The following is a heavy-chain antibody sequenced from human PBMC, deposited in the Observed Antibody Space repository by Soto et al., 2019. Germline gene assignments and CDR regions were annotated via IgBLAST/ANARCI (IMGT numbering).Heavy chain of an antibody. D-gene: IGHD2-2*01. V-gene: IGHV1-18*01. J-gene: IGHJ6*03. CDR1: GYTFTSYG. Sequence: ASVKVSCKASGYTFTSYGISWVRQAPGQGLEWMGWISAYNGNTNYAQKLQGRVTMTTDTSTSTAYMELRSLRSDDTAVYYCARVSGYCSSTSCYKPDYDYYYMGVWGTGTTVNVSS. CDR2: ISAYNGNT. CDR3: ARVSGYCSSTSCYKPDYDYYYMGV.